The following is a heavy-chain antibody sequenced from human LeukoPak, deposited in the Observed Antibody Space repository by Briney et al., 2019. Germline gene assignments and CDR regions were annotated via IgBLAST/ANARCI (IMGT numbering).Heavy chain of an antibody. CDR1: GFTFSAYG. CDR3: AKRVDYGSSWYYFDY. J-gene: IGHJ4*02. CDR2: ISYDGNTK. V-gene: IGHV3-30*18. Sequence: GGSLRLSCAASGFTFSAYGMHWVRQAPGKGLEWVAVISYDGNTKYYADSVKGRFTISRDNSKDTLYLQMNSLRAEDTAVYYCAKRVDYGSSWYYFDYWGQGALVTVSS. D-gene: IGHD6-13*01.